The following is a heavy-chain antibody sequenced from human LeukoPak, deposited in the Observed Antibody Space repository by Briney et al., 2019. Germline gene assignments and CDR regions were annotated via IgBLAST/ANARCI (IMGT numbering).Heavy chain of an antibody. J-gene: IGHJ4*02. V-gene: IGHV3-21*01. CDR1: GFTFSSYS. Sequence: PGGSLGLSCAASGFTFSSYSMNWVRQAPGKGLEWVSSLGETARDIFYADSVRGRFTISRDNALNSLFLQMDSLIVEDTAAYFCARESEEGFDYWGQGTLVTVSS. CDR3: ARESEEGFDY. CDR2: LGETARDI.